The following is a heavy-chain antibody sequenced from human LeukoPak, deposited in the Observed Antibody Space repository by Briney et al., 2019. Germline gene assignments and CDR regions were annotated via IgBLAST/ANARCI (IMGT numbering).Heavy chain of an antibody. D-gene: IGHD5-18*01. Sequence: GGSLRLSCAASGFTFSSYSMNWVRQAPGKGLEGVSSISSSSSYIYYADSVKGRFAISRDNAKNSLYLQMNSLRAEDTAVYYCARDLRRYSYGYSDYWGQGTLVTVSS. CDR2: ISSSSSYI. J-gene: IGHJ4*02. V-gene: IGHV3-21*01. CDR3: ARDLRRYSYGYSDY. CDR1: GFTFSSYS.